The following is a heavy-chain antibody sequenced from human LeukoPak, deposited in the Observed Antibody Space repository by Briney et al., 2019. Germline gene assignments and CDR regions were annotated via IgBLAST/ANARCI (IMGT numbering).Heavy chain of an antibody. CDR2: IWYDGSNK. CDR3: AKDREGYSYGYSFYPYYRDY. Sequence: GGSLRLSCAASGFTFSSYGMHWVRQAPGKGLEWVAFIWYDGSNKYYVDSVKGRFTISRDNSKNTLYLQMNSLRAEDTAVYYCAKDREGYSYGYSFYPYYRDYWGQGTLVTVSS. J-gene: IGHJ4*02. CDR1: GFTFSSYG. D-gene: IGHD5-18*01. V-gene: IGHV3-30*02.